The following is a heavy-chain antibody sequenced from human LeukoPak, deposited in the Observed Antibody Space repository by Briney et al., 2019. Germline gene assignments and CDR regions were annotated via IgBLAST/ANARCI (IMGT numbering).Heavy chain of an antibody. CDR2: IYHSGST. D-gene: IGHD5-18*01. J-gene: IGHJ3*02. CDR3: ARKPYLGYSYGYSSPRGRFFDI. CDR1: GGSISSSNW. Sequence: PSETLSLTCAVSGGSISSSNWWSWVRQPPGKGLEWIGEIYHSGSTNYNPSLKSRVTISVDKSKNQFSLKLSSVTAADTAVYYCARKPYLGYSYGYSSPRGRFFDIWGQGTMVTVSS. V-gene: IGHV4-4*02.